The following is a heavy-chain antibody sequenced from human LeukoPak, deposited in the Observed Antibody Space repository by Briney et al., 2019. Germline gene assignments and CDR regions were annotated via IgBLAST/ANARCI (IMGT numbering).Heavy chain of an antibody. CDR1: GFTFSNYA. CDR3: VKSRRVGANQRGLFDY. Sequence: GGSLRLSCAGSGFTFSNYAMTWVRQAPGKGLERVSSVSGSGRNTFYPDSVEGRFTISRDNSKNAVYLQMNSLRADDTAVYYCVKSRRVGANQRGLFDYWGQGTLVTVSP. D-gene: IGHD1-26*01. V-gene: IGHV3-23*01. CDR2: VSGSGRNT. J-gene: IGHJ4*02.